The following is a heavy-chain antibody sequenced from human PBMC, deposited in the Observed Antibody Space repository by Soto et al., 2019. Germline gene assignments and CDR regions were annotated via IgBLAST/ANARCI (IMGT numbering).Heavy chain of an antibody. D-gene: IGHD3-22*01. V-gene: IGHV3-30*18. CDR3: AKSPMIVVVMDPMDY. J-gene: IGHJ4*02. Sequence: QVQLVESGGGVVQPGRSLRLSCAASGFTFSSYGMHWVRQAPGKGLEWVAVISYDGSNKYYADSVKGRFTISRDNSKNTLYLQMNSLRAEDTAVYYCAKSPMIVVVMDPMDYWSQGTLVTVSS. CDR1: GFTFSSYG. CDR2: ISYDGSNK.